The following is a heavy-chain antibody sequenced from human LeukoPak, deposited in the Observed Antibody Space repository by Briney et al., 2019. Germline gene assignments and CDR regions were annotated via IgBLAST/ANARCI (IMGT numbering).Heavy chain of an antibody. J-gene: IGHJ4*02. D-gene: IGHD6-19*01. V-gene: IGHV1-2*02. Sequence: ASVKVSCKASGYTFTGYYMHWVRQAPGQGLEWMGWINPNSGGTNYAQKFQGRVTMTRDTSISTAYMELSRLRSDDTAVYYCATIGYSSGRYYFDYWGEGTLVTVSS. CDR1: GYTFTGYY. CDR3: ATIGYSSGRYYFDY. CDR2: INPNSGGT.